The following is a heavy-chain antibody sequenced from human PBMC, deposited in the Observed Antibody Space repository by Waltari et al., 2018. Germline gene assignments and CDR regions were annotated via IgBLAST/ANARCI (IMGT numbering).Heavy chain of an antibody. CDR3: AKGYDSSTKVYYFDY. CDR2: MSGSGGST. CDR1: GFTFSSYA. V-gene: IGHV3-23*01. Sequence: EVQLLESGGGLVQPGGSLRLSCAASGFTFSSYAMRWVRQAPGKGLEWVSAMSGSGGSTYYADSVKGRFTISRDNSKNTLYLQMNSLRAEDTAVYYCAKGYDSSTKVYYFDYWGQGTLVTVSS. D-gene: IGHD3-22*01. J-gene: IGHJ4*02.